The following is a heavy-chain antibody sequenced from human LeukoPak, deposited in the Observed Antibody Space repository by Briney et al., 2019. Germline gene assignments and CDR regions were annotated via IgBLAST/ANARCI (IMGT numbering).Heavy chain of an antibody. J-gene: IGHJ6*03. D-gene: IGHD3-3*01. CDR3: TTENHDFWSGYYTYYYYYYMDV. CDR2: ISSTSSSYR. V-gene: IGHV3-21*03. CDR1: GFTFITYN. Sequence: GGSLRLSCAASGFTFITYNMNWVRQAPGKGLEWVSSISSTSSSYRYYADSVKGRFTISRDNAKNTLYLQMNSLKTEDTAVYYCTTENHDFWSGYYTYYYYYYMDVWGKGTTVTVSS.